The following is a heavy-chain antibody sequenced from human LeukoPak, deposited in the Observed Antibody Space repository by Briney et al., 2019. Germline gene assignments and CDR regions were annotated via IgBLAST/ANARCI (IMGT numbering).Heavy chain of an antibody. CDR3: ARDLDYFDY. CDR2: INHSGST. V-gene: IGHV4-34*01. Sequence: LSETLSLTCAVYGGSFSGYYWSWIRQPPGKGLEWIGEINHSGSTNYNPSLKSRVTMSVDTSKNQFSLKLSSVTAADTAVYYCARDLDYFDYWGQGTLVTVSS. CDR1: GGSFSGYY. J-gene: IGHJ4*02.